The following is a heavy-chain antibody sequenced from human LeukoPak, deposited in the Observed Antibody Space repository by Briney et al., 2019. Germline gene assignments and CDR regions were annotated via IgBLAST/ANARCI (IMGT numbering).Heavy chain of an antibody. V-gene: IGHV1-2*02. CDR2: IKPNSGGT. Sequence: ASVTVSCKASGYTFSDYYIHWVRQAPGQGLEWMGWIKPNSGGTNFVQKLQGRVTMTRDTSISTAYMELSSLRSDDTAVYYCARDLVARWQIDFDYWGQGTLVTVSS. CDR1: GYTFSDYY. J-gene: IGHJ4*02. D-gene: IGHD2-8*02. CDR3: ARDLVARWQIDFDY.